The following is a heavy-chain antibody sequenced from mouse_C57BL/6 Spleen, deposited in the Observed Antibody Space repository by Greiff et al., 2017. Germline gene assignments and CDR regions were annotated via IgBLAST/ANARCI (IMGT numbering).Heavy chain of an antibody. CDR3: ARIYYDYYAMDY. J-gene: IGHJ4*01. CDR1: GFTFSDYY. CDR2: ISNGGGST. Sequence: EVQGVESGGGLVQPGGSLKLSCAASGFTFSDYYMYWVRQTPEQRLEWVAYISNGGGSTYYPDTVKGRSTFSRDNAKNTLYLQMSRLKSEDTAMYYGARIYYDYYAMDYWGQGTSVTVSS. D-gene: IGHD2-1*01. V-gene: IGHV5-12*01.